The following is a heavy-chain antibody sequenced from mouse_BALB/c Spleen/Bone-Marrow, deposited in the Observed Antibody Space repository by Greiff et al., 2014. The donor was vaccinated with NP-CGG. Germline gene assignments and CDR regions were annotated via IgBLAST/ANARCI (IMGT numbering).Heavy chain of an antibody. CDR3: GGATTVVAKNYYYAMDY. J-gene: IGHJ4*01. CDR1: GYSFTGYF. D-gene: IGHD1-1*01. CDR2: INPYNGDT. Sequence: VHVKQSGPELVKPGASVKISCKASGYSFTGYFMNWVKQSHGKSLEWIGRINPYNGDTFYNQKFKGKATLTVDKSSSTAHMELLSLTSEDSAVYYCGGATTVVAKNYYYAMDYWGQGTSVTVSS. V-gene: IGHV1-37*01.